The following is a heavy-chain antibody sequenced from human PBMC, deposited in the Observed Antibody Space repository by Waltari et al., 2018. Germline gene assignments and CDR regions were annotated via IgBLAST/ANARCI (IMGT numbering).Heavy chain of an antibody. CDR1: GFTFSSYW. V-gene: IGHV3-7*01. D-gene: IGHD3-10*01. Sequence: EVQLVESGGGLVQPGGSLRLSCAASGFTFSSYWRSWVRQAPGKGLEWVANIKQDGSEKYYVDSVKGRFTISRDNAKNSLYLQMNSLRAEDTAVYYCARWFGELDYWGQGTLVTVSS. CDR3: ARWFGELDY. J-gene: IGHJ4*02. CDR2: IKQDGSEK.